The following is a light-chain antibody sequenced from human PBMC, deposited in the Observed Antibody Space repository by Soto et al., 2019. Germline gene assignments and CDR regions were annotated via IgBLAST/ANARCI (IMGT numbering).Light chain of an antibody. Sequence: EIVMTQCPLSLPATPGEPASISCRSSQSLVHSNGYHYLDWYLQKQGQSPQLLIYLGSNRASGVPAMFSGSGTGTNFTLKISRVEATEVGVYYRMQALQTPPSTFSQGTKVEIK. CDR2: LGS. CDR3: MQALQTPPST. J-gene: IGKJ1*01. V-gene: IGKV2-28*01. CDR1: QSLVHSNGYHY.